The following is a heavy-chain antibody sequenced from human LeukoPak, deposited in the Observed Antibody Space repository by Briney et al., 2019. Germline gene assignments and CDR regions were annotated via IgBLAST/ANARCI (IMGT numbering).Heavy chain of an antibody. V-gene: IGHV3-23*01. Sequence: GGSLRLSCAASGFTFSSYGMIWVRQAPGKGLEWVSGISGSGDTTYYADSVKGRFTISRDNSKNTLYLQMNSLRAEDTAVYFCAKTHASSVFLFDYWGQGTLVTVSS. CDR1: GFTFSSYG. CDR2: ISGSGDTT. CDR3: AKTHASSVFLFDY. J-gene: IGHJ4*02. D-gene: IGHD6-6*01.